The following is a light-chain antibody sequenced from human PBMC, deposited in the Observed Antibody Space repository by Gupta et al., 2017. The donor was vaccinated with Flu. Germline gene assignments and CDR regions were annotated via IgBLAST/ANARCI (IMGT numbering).Light chain of an antibody. Sequence: DIQMTQFPSSLSASVGDRVTMTCRASQSVRNYINWYQQKPGKAPKLLIYASSSLQRGVPSRFSGGGFETDFSLTISSLQLEDFATYYCLQTNNAPRTFGPGTRV. J-gene: IGKJ1*01. CDR1: QSVRNY. CDR2: ASS. V-gene: IGKV1-39*01. CDR3: LQTNNAPRT.